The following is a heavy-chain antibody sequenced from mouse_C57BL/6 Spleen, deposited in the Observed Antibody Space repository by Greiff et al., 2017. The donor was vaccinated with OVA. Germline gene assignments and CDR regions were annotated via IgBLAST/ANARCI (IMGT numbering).Heavy chain of an antibody. Sequence: EVKVVESGGGLVQPGGSLSLSCAASGFTFTDYYMSWVRQPPGKALEWLGFIRNKANGYTTEYSASVKGRFTISRDNSQSILYLQMNALRAEDSATYYCARSGYYGSRYVDVWGTGTTVTVSS. CDR1: GFTFTDYY. J-gene: IGHJ1*03. CDR3: ARSGYYGSRYVDV. D-gene: IGHD1-1*01. V-gene: IGHV7-3*01. CDR2: IRNKANGYTT.